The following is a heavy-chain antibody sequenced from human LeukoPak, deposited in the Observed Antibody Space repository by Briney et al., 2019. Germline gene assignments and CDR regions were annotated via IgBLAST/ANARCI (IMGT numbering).Heavy chain of an antibody. CDR1: EFTFGDNA. V-gene: IGHV3-49*03. CDR3: TRSSYGDPFSYGMDV. Sequence: QPGGSLRLSCTASEFTFGDNAMSWFRQAPGKGLEWVGFIRSKAYGGTTEYAASVKGRFTISRDDSKSIAYLHMNSLRTEDTAVYFCTRSSYGDPFSYGMDVWGQGTTVTVSS. D-gene: IGHD4-17*01. CDR2: IRSKAYGGTT. J-gene: IGHJ6*02.